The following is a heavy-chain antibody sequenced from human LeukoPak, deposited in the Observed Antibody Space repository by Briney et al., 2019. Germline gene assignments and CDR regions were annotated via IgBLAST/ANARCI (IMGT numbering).Heavy chain of an antibody. V-gene: IGHV3-48*01. CDR3: ARTGTPLDY. D-gene: IGHD1-1*01. J-gene: IGHJ4*02. CDR1: GSTFSKHT. Sequence: GGSLRLSCAASGSTFSKHTMHWVRQAPGKGLEWVSDISGSSDTIYYADSVKGRFTISRDNAKNSLYLQMNSLRAEDTAVYYCARTGTPLDYWGQGTLVTVSS. CDR2: ISGSSDTI.